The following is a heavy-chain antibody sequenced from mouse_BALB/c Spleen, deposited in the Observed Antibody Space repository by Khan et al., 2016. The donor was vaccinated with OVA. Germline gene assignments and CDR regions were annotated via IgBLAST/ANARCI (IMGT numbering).Heavy chain of an antibody. CDR2: ISYDGRN. CDR1: GYSITSGYY. J-gene: IGHJ4*01. Sequence: EVQLVESGPGLVKPSQSLSLTCSVTGYSITSGYYWNWIRQFPGNKLEWMAYISYDGRNKYNPSLKNRVSITRDTSKNQFFLKLNSVTTEDTATYYCAREERYYAMAYWGQGTSVTVSS. V-gene: IGHV3-6*02. CDR3: AREERYYAMAY.